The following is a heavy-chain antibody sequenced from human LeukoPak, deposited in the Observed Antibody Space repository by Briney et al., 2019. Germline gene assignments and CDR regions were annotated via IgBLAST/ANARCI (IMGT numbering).Heavy chain of an antibody. J-gene: IGHJ4*02. Sequence: PSETLSLTCTVSGGSISSSSYCWGWIRQPPGKGLEWIVSIYYSGSTYYNPSLKSRVTISVDTSKNQFSLKVNSVTAADTAVYYCASGTGYFHIDYWGQGTLVTVSS. CDR1: GGSISSSSYC. CDR3: ASGTGYFHIDY. CDR2: IYYSGST. D-gene: IGHD3/OR15-3a*01. V-gene: IGHV4-39*01.